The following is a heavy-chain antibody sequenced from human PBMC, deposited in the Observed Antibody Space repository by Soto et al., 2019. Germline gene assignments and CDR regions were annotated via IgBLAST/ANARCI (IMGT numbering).Heavy chain of an antibody. V-gene: IGHV3-48*01. J-gene: IGHJ5*02. Sequence: GGSLRLSCAASGFPFSSYSMNWVRQAPGKGLEWVSYISGSGTTIYYADSVKGRFTVSRDNAKNSLYLQMNSLRAEDMAVYYCARTWYSSGWGWFDPWGQGTLVTVSS. CDR2: ISGSGTTI. D-gene: IGHD6-19*01. CDR1: GFPFSSYS. CDR3: ARTWYSSGWGWFDP.